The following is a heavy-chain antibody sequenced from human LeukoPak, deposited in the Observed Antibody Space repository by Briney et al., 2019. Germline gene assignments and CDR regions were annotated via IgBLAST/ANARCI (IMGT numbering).Heavy chain of an antibody. D-gene: IGHD1-26*01. CDR3: AKDLRLFVSGSYFDY. CDR2: ISGSGGST. CDR1: GFTFSSYA. Sequence: GGSLRLSCAASGFTFSSYAMSWVRQAPGKGLEWVAAISGSGGSTSYADSVKGRFTISRDNSKNTPYLQINSLRAEDTAVYYCAKDLRLFVSGSYFDYWGQGTLVTVSS. V-gene: IGHV3-23*01. J-gene: IGHJ4*02.